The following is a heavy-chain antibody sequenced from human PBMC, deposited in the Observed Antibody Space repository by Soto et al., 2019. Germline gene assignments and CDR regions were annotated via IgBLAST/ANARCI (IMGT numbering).Heavy chain of an antibody. CDR3: ARDTLNHGWFDP. Sequence: PSETLSLTCTVSGGSISSYYWSWIRQPPGKGLEWIGYIYYSGSTYCNPSLKSRVTISVDTSKNQFSLKLSSVTAADTAVYYCARDTLNHGWFDPWGQGTLVTVSS. CDR1: GGSISSYY. V-gene: IGHV4-59*12. J-gene: IGHJ5*02. CDR2: IYYSGST. D-gene: IGHD3-16*02.